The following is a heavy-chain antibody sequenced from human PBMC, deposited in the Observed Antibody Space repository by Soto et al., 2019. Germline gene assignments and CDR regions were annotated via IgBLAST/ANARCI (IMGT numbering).Heavy chain of an antibody. CDR3: AKDCNECLGAFDI. V-gene: IGHV3-23*01. D-gene: IGHD1-1*01. J-gene: IGHJ3*02. CDR2: ISGSGGST. CDR1: GFTFSSYA. Sequence: SGGSLRLSCAASGFTFSSYAMSWVRQAPGKGLEWVSAISGSGGSTYYADSVKGRFTISRDNSKNTLYLQMNSLRAEDTAVYYCAKDCNECLGAFDIWGQGTMVTVSS.